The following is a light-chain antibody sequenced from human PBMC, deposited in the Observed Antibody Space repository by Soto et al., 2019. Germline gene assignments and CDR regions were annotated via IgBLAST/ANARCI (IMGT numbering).Light chain of an antibody. J-gene: IGKJ1*01. CDR1: QSISSW. V-gene: IGKV1-5*03. CDR3: EQYNSYPYT. CDR2: EAS. Sequence: DIQMTQSPSPLSASVGDRVTITCRASQSISSWLDGYQQKPGKAPELLIYEASSLESGVPFWFSVGGSGTEFTRTITSLQPDDFQTDYCEQYNSYPYTCSQGTKVESK.